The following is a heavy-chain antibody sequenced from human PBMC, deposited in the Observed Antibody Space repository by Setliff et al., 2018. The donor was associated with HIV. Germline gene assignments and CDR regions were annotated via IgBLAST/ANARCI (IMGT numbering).Heavy chain of an antibody. V-gene: IGHV4-34*01. J-gene: IGHJ4*02. Sequence: PSETLSLTCSVYGTSFSDHYWSWVRQTPGKGLEWIGEMNQSGTTNYNPSLKSRVTMSIDTSERQFSLKLTSVTAADTAVYYCARLRQWLAFFDSWGQGTLVTVSS. CDR2: MNQSGTT. CDR3: ARLRQWLAFFDS. CDR1: GTSFSDHY. D-gene: IGHD6-19*01.